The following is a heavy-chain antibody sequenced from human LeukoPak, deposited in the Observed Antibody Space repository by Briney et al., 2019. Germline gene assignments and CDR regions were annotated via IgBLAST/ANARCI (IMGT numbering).Heavy chain of an antibody. CDR2: MNPNSGAT. V-gene: IGHV1-8*01. CDR1: GYTFTSYD. D-gene: IGHD5-12*01. CDR3: ARGLWNSGYDLSRAFYYYGMDV. J-gene: IGHJ6*02. Sequence: ASVKVSCKASGYTFTSYDFNWLQQATGQGPEWMGWMNPNSGATGYAQKFQGRVTMTRSASINTAYMELSSLRFEDTAVYYCARGLWNSGYDLSRAFYYYGMDVWGQGTTVTVSS.